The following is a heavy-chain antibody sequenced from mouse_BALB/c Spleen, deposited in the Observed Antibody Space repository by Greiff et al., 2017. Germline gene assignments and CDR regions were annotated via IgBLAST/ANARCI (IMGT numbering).Heavy chain of an antibody. J-gene: IGHJ2*01. CDR2: ISSGGSYT. Sequence: EVMLVESGGGLVKPGGSLKLSCAASGFTFSSYAMSWVRQTPEKRLEWVATISSGGSYTYYPDSVKGRFTISRDNAKNTLYLQMSSLRSEDTAMYYCERRGYRYDGGEARFDYWGQGTTLTVSS. D-gene: IGHD2-14*01. CDR1: GFTFSSYA. CDR3: ERRGYRYDGGEARFDY. V-gene: IGHV5-9-1*01.